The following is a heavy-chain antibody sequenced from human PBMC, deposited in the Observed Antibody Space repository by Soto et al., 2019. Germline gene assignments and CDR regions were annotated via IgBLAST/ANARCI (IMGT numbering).Heavy chain of an antibody. Sequence: LGESLKISCKGSGYSFTTYWIAWVRQMPGKGLEWVGIIYPGDSDTRYSPSFEGHVTISVDKYISTAFLQWNSLKASDNAIYYCERNSTSAHKDYWGQGTRVTVSS. V-gene: IGHV5-51*01. J-gene: IGHJ4*01. CDR1: GYSFTTYW. CDR3: ERNSTSAHKDY. D-gene: IGHD3-10*01. CDR2: IYPGDSDT.